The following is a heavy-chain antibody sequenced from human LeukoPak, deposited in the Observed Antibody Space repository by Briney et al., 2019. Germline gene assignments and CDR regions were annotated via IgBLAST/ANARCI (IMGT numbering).Heavy chain of an antibody. CDR3: AKEPGNFYYDSSGYPNKPSDY. CDR1: GFTFSSYA. D-gene: IGHD3-22*01. CDR2: VSGSGGST. Sequence: GGSLRLSCAASGFTFSSYAMTWVRQAPGEGLEWVSGVSGSGGSTGYADSVKGRFIISRDNSKNTLYLQMSSLRAEDTAVYYCAKEPGNFYYDSSGYPNKPSDYWGQGTLVTVSS. V-gene: IGHV3-23*01. J-gene: IGHJ4*02.